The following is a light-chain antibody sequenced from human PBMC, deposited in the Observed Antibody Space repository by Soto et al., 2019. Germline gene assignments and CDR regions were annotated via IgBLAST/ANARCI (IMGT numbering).Light chain of an antibody. CDR2: AAS. Sequence: AIRMTQSPSSISAFTGDRVTITCRASQPISTYLAWYQQKPGTAPTLLIYAASTLQSGVPSRFSGSVSGTDFTLTISCLQSEDFATYFCQQYYTYPLAFGQGTKVEIK. J-gene: IGKJ1*01. V-gene: IGKV1-8*01. CDR1: QPISTY. CDR3: QQYYTYPLA.